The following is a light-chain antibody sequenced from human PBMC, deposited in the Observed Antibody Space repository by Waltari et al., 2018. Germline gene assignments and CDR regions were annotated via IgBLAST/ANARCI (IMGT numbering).Light chain of an antibody. CDR3: QHRARWPPDAT. CDR1: QSVGNY. J-gene: IGKJ3*01. V-gene: IGKV3-11*01. CDR2: AAS. Sequence: EIVLTQSPATLSLSPGERATLSCRAGQSVGNYLAWYQQRPGQAPRLLIHAASNRATGIPARFSGSGSGTDFTLTIDSLEAEDSAVYYCQHRARWPPDATFGPGTKVDIK.